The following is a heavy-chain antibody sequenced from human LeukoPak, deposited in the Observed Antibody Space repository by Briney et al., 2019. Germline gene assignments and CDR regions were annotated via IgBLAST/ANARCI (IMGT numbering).Heavy chain of an antibody. CDR3: ARGTRGYSSSPRAYSSGWYGY. CDR2: INPNSGGT. Sequence: ASVKVSCKASGYTFTDYYMHWVRQAPGQGFEWMGWINPNSGGTNYAQKFQGWVTMTRDTSISTAYMELSRLRSDDTAVYYCARGTRGYSSSPRAYSSGWYGYWGQGTLVTVSS. V-gene: IGHV1-2*04. D-gene: IGHD6-19*01. J-gene: IGHJ4*02. CDR1: GYTFTDYY.